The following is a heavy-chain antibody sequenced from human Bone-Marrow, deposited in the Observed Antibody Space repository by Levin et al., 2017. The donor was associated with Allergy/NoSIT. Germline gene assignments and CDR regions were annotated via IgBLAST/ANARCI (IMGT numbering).Heavy chain of an antibody. CDR3: ARGSYFGGLSFDC. CDR1: GGSVSSGSYY. CDR2: IYHSGST. D-gene: IGHD4-23*01. J-gene: IGHJ4*02. Sequence: SETLSLTCTVSGGSVSSGSYYWSWIRQPPGKGLEWIAYIYHSGSTRYNPSLKSRFTISLDTSRNPFSFRLTSLTAEDTAVYYCARGSYFGGLSFDCWGKGTLVTVSS. V-gene: IGHV4-61*01.